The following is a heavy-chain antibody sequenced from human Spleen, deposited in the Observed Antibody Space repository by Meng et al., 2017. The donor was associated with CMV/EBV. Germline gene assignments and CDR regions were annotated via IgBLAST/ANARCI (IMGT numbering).Heavy chain of an antibody. CDR2: ISGSGSGT. CDR1: GFTFTSYA. CDR3: AKTLTVVTPNDAFDI. V-gene: IGHV3-23*01. Sequence: GESLKISCTASGFTFTSYAVSWVRQAPGKGLEWVSAISGSGSGTYYADSVKGRFTISRDNSKNTLYLQMSSLRADDTAVYYCAKTLTVVTPNDAFDIWGQGTMVTVSS. J-gene: IGHJ3*02. D-gene: IGHD4-23*01.